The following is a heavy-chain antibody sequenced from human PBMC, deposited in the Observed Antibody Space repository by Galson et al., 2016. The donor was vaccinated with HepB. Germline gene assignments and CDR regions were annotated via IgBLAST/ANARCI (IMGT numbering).Heavy chain of an antibody. CDR1: GFIFNNYA. Sequence: SLRLSCAASGFIFNNYAIHWVRQAPGRGLEWVAVISDDGSNKYYADSVKGRFTISRDNSKNILYLQMNSLRAEDTAVFYCARDDFWTGPPSASFSFDYWGQGTLVTVSS. V-gene: IGHV3-30-3*01. CDR2: ISDDGSNK. D-gene: IGHD3/OR15-3a*01. J-gene: IGHJ4*02. CDR3: ARDDFWTGPPSASFSFDY.